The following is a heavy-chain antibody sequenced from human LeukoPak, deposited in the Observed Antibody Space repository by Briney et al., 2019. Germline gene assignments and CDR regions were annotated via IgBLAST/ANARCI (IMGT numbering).Heavy chain of an antibody. CDR1: GFTLSDYC. CDR2: TRYDVTNK. CDR3: ARDRGAVGGLLSYHFYYMDV. Sequence: GRCVRPACAAAGFTLSDYCTHWVRHAPGEWLEWVAFTRYDVTNKFYADSVKGRLTISRDNTKSSLYLQMNSLRAEDTAVYYCARDRGAVGGLLSYHFYYMDVWGKGTPVTVS. V-gene: IGHV3-30*02. D-gene: IGHD3-16*01. J-gene: IGHJ6*03.